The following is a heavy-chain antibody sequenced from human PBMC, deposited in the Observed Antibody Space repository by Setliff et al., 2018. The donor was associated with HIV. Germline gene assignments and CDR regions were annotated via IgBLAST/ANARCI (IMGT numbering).Heavy chain of an antibody. D-gene: IGHD3-10*01. CDR1: GGSVDGYY. J-gene: IGHJ4*02. Sequence: SSETLSLTCTVSGGSVDGYYWSWIRQPAGEGLEWIGRMYAAGWSNYNPSLESRVTMSVDRSKDQFSLRLTSVSAADTAVYYCARSIYGSGSHPLDIWGQGTLVTVSS. V-gene: IGHV4-4*07. CDR3: ARSIYGSGSHPLDI. CDR2: MYAAGWS.